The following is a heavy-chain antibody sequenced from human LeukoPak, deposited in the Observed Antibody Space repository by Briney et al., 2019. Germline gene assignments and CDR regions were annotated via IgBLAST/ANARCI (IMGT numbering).Heavy chain of an antibody. CDR3: ARDSIGAGPYGTYFDY. D-gene: IGHD4-17*01. J-gene: IGHJ4*02. Sequence: GGSLRLSCAASGFTFSDYYMSWIRQAPGKGLEWVSSISSSSSYIYYADSVKGRFTISRDNAKNSLYLQMNSLRAEDTAVYYCARDSIGAGPYGTYFDYWGQGTLVTVSS. CDR1: GFTFSDYY. CDR2: ISSSSSYI. V-gene: IGHV3-11*06.